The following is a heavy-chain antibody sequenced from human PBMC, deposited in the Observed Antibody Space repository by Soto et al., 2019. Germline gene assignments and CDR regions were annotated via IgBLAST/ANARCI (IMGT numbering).Heavy chain of an antibody. D-gene: IGHD2-2*01. Sequence: PGESLKISCHGSGYTFFSFWIVWVRQVPGKGLECVVRCDPGDSSGTYRPTFQEHVTISADRSTRSAYLQWRSLRASDTAIYFCARRYCSRADCYSGSWGQGSLVTVSS. J-gene: IGHJ4*02. CDR2: CDPGDSSG. V-gene: IGHV5-10-1*01. CDR3: ARRYCSRADCYSGS. CDR1: GYTFFSFW.